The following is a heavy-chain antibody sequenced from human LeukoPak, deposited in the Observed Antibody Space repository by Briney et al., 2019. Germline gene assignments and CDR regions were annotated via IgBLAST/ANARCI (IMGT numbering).Heavy chain of an antibody. J-gene: IGHJ5*02. CDR1: GGSFSGYY. CDR2: INHSGST. D-gene: IGHD3-9*01. CDR3: ARDYDVLTAYPPTQLFDP. V-gene: IGHV4-34*01. Sequence: SETLSLTCAVYGGSFSGYYWSWIRQPPGKGLEWIGEINHSGSTNYNPSLKSRVTISVDTSENQFSLKLSSVTAADTAVYYCARDYDVLTAYPPTQLFDPWGQGTLVTVSS.